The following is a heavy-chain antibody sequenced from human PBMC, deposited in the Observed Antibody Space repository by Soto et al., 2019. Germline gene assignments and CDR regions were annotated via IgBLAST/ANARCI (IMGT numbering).Heavy chain of an antibody. Sequence: GESLKISCKGSGYSFTSYWIGWVRQMPGKGLEWMGIIYPGDSDTRYSPSFQGKVTISADKSISTAYLQWSSLKASDTAMYYCARLNMAVAGNRGYYYYYGMDVWGQGTTVTVSS. CDR1: GYSFTSYW. J-gene: IGHJ6*02. CDR2: IYPGDSDT. V-gene: IGHV5-51*01. D-gene: IGHD6-19*01. CDR3: ARLNMAVAGNRGYYYYYGMDV.